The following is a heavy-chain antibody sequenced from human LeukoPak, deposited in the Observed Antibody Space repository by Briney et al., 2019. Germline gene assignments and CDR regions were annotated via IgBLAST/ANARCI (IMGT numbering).Heavy chain of an antibody. D-gene: IGHD6-19*01. CDR1: GGTFSSYT. J-gene: IGHJ4*02. V-gene: IGHV1-69*02. CDR2: IIPILGIA. CDR3: ARGNPAVAGNDY. Sequence: GASVKVSCKASGGTFSSYTISWVRQAPGQGLEWMGRIIPILGIANYAQKFQGRVTITADKSTSTAYMELSSLRSDDTAVYYCARGNPAVAGNDYWGQGTLVTVSS.